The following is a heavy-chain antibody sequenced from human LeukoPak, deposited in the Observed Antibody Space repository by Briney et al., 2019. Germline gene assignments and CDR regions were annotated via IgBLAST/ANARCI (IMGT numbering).Heavy chain of an antibody. CDR3: ARGGTPDY. Sequence: GGSLRPSCAASGFTFSSYGMHWVRQAPGKGLEWVAVIWYDGSNKYYADSVKGRFTISRDNTKNTLYLQMNSLRAEDTAAYYCARGGTPDYWGQGTLVTVSS. D-gene: IGHD3-16*01. CDR1: GFTFSSYG. V-gene: IGHV3-33*01. J-gene: IGHJ4*02. CDR2: IWYDGSNK.